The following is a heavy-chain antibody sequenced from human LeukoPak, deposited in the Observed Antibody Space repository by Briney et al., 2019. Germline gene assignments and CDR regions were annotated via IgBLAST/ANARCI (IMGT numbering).Heavy chain of an antibody. CDR1: GFTFSSYW. CDR3: ARDLSGVTGYTYGRGIDY. CDR2: IKQDGSEK. D-gene: IGHD5-18*01. J-gene: IGHJ4*02. V-gene: IGHV3-7*01. Sequence: GGSLRLSCAASGFTFSSYWMSWVRQAPGKGLEWVAHIKQDGSEKYYVDSVKGRFTISRDNAKKSLYLQMNSLRAEDTAVYYCARDLSGVTGYTYGRGIDYWGQGTLVTVSS.